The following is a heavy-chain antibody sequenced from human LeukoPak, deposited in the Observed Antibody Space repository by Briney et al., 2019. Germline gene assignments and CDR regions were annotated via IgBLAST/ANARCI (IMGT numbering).Heavy chain of an antibody. V-gene: IGHV4-59*08. CDR1: GGSISSYY. D-gene: IGHD6-13*01. CDR2: IDYSGST. CDR3: ARLPGNRELAFIAAAGRRSWFDP. J-gene: IGHJ5*02. Sequence: PSETLSLTCTVAGGSISSYYWSWIRQPPGKGLGWFGYIDYSGSTNYNPSINSRVPISVVTSKNQLSLKLRSVTAADTAVYYCARLPGNRELAFIAAAGRRSWFDPWGQGTLVTVSS.